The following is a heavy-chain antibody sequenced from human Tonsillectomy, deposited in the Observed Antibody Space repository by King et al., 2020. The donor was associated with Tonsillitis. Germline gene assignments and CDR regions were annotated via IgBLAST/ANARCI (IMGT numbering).Heavy chain of an antibody. CDR3: AREVDIYGFDL. V-gene: IGHV4-38-2*02. Sequence: VQLQESGPGLVKPSETLSLTCSVSGRSISGGFYWGWIRQPPGKGLEWIGGLDQHGGGFYSPSLKGRVVISMDTSKNQVTLKLSSVTAADTAVYYCAREVDIYGFDLWGQGTLVTVSS. CDR1: GRSISGGFY. D-gene: IGHD3-9*01. CDR2: LDQHGGG. J-gene: IGHJ4*02.